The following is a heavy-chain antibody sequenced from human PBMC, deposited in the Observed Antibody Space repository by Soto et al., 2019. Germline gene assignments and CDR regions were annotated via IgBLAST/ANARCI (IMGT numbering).Heavy chain of an antibody. Sequence: QVQLVQSGAEVKKPGASVKVSCKASGYLFTSSDINWVRQATGQGLAWMGWLNPTTGNTGYAQNFQGRVTMTGNTSISTAYMELSSLKSEDTAIYYCTRGRIMITFGGAIMIDYWGQGSLVTVSS. V-gene: IGHV1-8*01. CDR1: GYLFTSSD. CDR3: TRGRIMITFGGAIMIDY. D-gene: IGHD3-16*01. CDR2: LNPTTGNT. J-gene: IGHJ4*02.